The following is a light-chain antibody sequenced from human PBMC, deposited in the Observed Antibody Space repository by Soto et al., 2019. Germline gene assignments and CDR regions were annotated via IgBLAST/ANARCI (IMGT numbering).Light chain of an antibody. CDR2: EVS. Sequence: QFALTQPASVSGSPGQSITISCTGTSSDVGGYNYVSWYQHHPGKAPKLMIYEVSNRPSGVSNRFSGSKSGNTASLTISGLQAEDEADYFCSSFSSSSTVLFGGGTQLTVL. J-gene: IGLJ2*01. CDR3: SSFSSSSTVL. V-gene: IGLV2-14*01. CDR1: SSDVGGYNY.